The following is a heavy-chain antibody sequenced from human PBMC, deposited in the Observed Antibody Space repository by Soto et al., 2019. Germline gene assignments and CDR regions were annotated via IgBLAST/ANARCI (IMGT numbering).Heavy chain of an antibody. V-gene: IGHV3-23*01. CDR3: AQDRGWGVVSPSHDS. CDR2: IRATGGQT. D-gene: IGHD2-21*01. CDR1: GFTFRNFV. Sequence: EVQLLESGGGVVQPGGSLRLSCAASGFTFRNFVMSWVRQAPGKGLGWVSAIRATGGQTFYADSVKGRFTISRDNSKNMLYLQIDSLRDEDTALYFCAQDRGWGVVSPSHDSWGQGTLVTVSS. J-gene: IGHJ4*02.